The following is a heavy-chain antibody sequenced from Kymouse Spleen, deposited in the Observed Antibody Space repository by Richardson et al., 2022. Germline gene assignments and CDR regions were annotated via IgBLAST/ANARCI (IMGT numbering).Heavy chain of an antibody. D-gene: IGHD6-6*01. CDR3: ATRARSPYYYYGMDV. CDR2: INHSGST. V-gene: IGHV4-34*01. CDR1: GGSFSGYY. J-gene: IGHJ6*02. Sequence: QVQLQQWGAGLLKPSETLSLTCAVYGGSFSGYYWSWIRQPPGKGLEWIGEINHSGSTNYNPSLKSRVTISVDTSKNQFSLKLSSVTAADTAVYYCATRARSPYYYYGMDVWGQGTTVTVSS.